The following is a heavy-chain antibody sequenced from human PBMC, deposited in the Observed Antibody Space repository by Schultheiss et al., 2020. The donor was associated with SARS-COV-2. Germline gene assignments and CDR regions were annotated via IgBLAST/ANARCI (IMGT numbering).Heavy chain of an antibody. J-gene: IGHJ5*02. D-gene: IGHD1-7*01. CDR1: GYTFTSYG. Sequence: GESLKISCKASGYTFTSYGISWVRQAPGQGLEWMGWISAYNGNTNYAQKLQGRVTMTGDMSISTAYMDLSRLKSDDTAVYYCARDQGYDWNYVSNWFDPWGQGTLVTVSS. V-gene: IGHV1-18*01. CDR2: ISAYNGNT. CDR3: ARDQGYDWNYVSNWFDP.